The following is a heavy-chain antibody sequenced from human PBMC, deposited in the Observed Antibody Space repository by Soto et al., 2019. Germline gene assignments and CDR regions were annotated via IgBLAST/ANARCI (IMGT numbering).Heavy chain of an antibody. J-gene: IGHJ4*02. V-gene: IGHV4-4*02. D-gene: IGHD5-18*01. CDR1: GVSIGSHDW. CDR2: SHQSGNT. CDR3: ATRDTGRVY. Sequence: QVQLQESGPGLIKPSGTLSLNYAVSGVSIGSHDWWTWVRQPPGKGLEWIGESHQSGNTNYNSSLESRVTISLDKSKNHFSLQLSSVTVADTAVYYCATRDTGRVYWGQGTLVTVSS.